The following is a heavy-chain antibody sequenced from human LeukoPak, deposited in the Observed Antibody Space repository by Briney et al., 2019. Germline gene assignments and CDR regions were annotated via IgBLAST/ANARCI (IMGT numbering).Heavy chain of an antibody. D-gene: IGHD6-19*01. CDR2: ISYDGSNK. V-gene: IGHV3-30*18. Sequence: GRSLRLSCAASGFTFSSYGMRWVRQAPGKGLEWVAVISYDGSNKYYADSVKGRFTISRDNSKNTLYLQMNSLRAEDTAVYYCAKDGGYSSGWYSGHDAFDIWGQGTMVTVSS. CDR3: AKDGGYSSGWYSGHDAFDI. J-gene: IGHJ3*02. CDR1: GFTFSSYG.